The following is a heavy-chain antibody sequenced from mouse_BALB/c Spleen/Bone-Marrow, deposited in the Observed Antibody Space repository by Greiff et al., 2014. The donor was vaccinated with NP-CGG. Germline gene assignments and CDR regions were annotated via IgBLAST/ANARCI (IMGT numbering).Heavy chain of an antibody. CDR2: INCRGGYI. Sequence: VQLQQSGAELVRPGTSVKMSCKAAGYTFTNYWIGWVAQRPGHGLEWIGDINCRGGYINYNEKFKGKATLTADTSSSTAYMQLSSLTSEDSAIYYCAREGAYWGQGTLVTVSA. CDR3: AREGAY. J-gene: IGHJ3*01. V-gene: IGHV1-63*02. CDR1: GYTFTNYW.